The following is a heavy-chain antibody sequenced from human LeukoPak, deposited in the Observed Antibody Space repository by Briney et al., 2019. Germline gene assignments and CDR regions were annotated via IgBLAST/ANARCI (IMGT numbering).Heavy chain of an antibody. CDR1: GFTFSSYS. CDR3: ARGADGDYVPFDY. J-gene: IGHJ4*02. Sequence: GGSLRLSCAASGFTFSSYSMNWVRQAPGKGLEWVSSISSSGRYIYYADSVKGRFTISRDNAKNSLYLQMNSLRAEDTAVYYCARGADGDYVPFDYWGQGTLVTVSS. D-gene: IGHD4-17*01. CDR2: ISSSGRYI. V-gene: IGHV3-21*01.